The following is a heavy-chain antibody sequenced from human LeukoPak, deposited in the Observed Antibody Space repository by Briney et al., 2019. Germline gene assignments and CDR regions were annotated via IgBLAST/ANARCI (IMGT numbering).Heavy chain of an antibody. J-gene: IGHJ4*02. D-gene: IGHD5/OR15-5a*01. V-gene: IGHV4-31*03. CDR3: ARAPGSVYNAYYFDY. Sequence: SETLSLTCTVSGASISSGGYFWGWIRQHPWKGLEWMGYFFYSGSTYYNPSLKSRVTISVDTSKNQISLKLSSVTAADTAVYYCARAPGSVYNAYYFDYWGQGTLVTVSS. CDR1: GASISSGGYF. CDR2: FFYSGST.